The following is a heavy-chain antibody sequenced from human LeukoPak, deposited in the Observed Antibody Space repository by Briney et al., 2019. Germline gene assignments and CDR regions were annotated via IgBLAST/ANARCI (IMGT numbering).Heavy chain of an antibody. CDR3: ARPSGYYYYYYMDV. V-gene: IGHV3-20*04. CDR1: GFTFDDYG. J-gene: IGHJ6*03. CDR2: MNWNGGST. Sequence: PGGSLRLSCAASGFTFDDYGMNWVRQVPGKGLEWVAGMNWNGGSTGYADSVKGRFTISKDNAKNSLYLQMNSLRAEDTALYYWARPSGYYYYYYMDVWGKGTTVTVSS. D-gene: IGHD5-12*01.